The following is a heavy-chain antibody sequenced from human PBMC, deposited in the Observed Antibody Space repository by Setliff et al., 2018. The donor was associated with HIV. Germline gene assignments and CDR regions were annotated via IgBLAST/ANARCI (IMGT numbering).Heavy chain of an antibody. D-gene: IGHD3-22*01. Sequence: TSETLSLTCTVSGGSISSGSYYWSWIRQPAGKGLEWIGHIYTSGSTYYNPSLKSRVTISVDTSKNQFTLKLSSVTAADAAVYYCASRVYYYDSSGYLREEGFDPWGQGTLVTVSS. J-gene: IGHJ5*02. CDR3: ASRVYYYDSSGYLREEGFDP. CDR2: IYTSGST. V-gene: IGHV4-61*09. CDR1: GGSISSGSYY.